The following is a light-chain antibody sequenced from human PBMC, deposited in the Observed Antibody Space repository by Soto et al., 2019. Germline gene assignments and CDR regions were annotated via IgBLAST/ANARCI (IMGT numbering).Light chain of an antibody. Sequence: DIQMTQSPSSLSASGGDRVTITCRASQTISRHLNWYQQKPGKAPKLLIYGASSLQSGVPARFSGSGSGTDFTLTISSLQPEDFATYYCQQSYSAPRTFGQVTKVEIK. CDR2: GAS. V-gene: IGKV1-39*01. J-gene: IGKJ1*01. CDR1: QTISRH. CDR3: QQSYSAPRT.